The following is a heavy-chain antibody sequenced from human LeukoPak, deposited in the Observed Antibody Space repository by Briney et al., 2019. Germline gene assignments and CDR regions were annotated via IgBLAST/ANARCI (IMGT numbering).Heavy chain of an antibody. J-gene: IGHJ3*02. Sequence: PGGSLRLSCAASGFTFSSYSMNWVRQAPGKGLEWASSISSSSSYIYYADSVKGRFTISRDNAKNSLYLQMNSLRAEDTAVYYCAREAVVNAFDIWGQGTMVTVSS. V-gene: IGHV3-21*01. CDR3: AREAVVNAFDI. CDR2: ISSSSSYI. D-gene: IGHD3-22*01. CDR1: GFTFSSYS.